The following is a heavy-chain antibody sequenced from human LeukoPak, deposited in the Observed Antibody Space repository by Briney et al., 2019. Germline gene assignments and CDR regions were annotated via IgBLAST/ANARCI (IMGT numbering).Heavy chain of an antibody. V-gene: IGHV3-30*03. CDR3: AREGDGYYYDSSGSFDY. J-gene: IGHJ4*02. CDR2: ISYDGSNK. CDR1: GFTFSNFG. Sequence: GGSLRLSCAASGFTFSNFGMHWVRQAPGKGLEWVAVISYDGSNKYYADSVKGRFTISRDNSKNTLYLQMNSLRAEDTAVYYCAREGDGYYYDSSGSFDYWGQGTLVTVSS. D-gene: IGHD3-22*01.